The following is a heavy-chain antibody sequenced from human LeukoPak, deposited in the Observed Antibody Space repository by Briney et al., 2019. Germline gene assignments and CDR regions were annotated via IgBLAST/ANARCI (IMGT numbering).Heavy chain of an antibody. CDR1: GSTFRNLW. CDR2: IKSKTDGGTT. CDR3: TGEPNWFDP. Sequence: GGSLRLSCAASGSTFRNLWMSWVRQALGKELEGVGRIKSKTDGGTTQYAAPVKDRFTISRDDSKSMLYLQMTSLKTEDTAVYYCTGEPNWFDPWGQGTLVTVSS. V-gene: IGHV3-15*01. D-gene: IGHD3-16*01. J-gene: IGHJ5*02.